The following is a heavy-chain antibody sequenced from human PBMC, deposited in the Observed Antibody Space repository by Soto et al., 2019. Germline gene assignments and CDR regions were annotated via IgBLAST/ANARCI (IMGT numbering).Heavy chain of an antibody. D-gene: IGHD4-17*01. CDR3: ARTGPYGDYVCDY. Sequence: QVQLQESGPGLVKPSQTLSLTCTVSGGSISSDGHYWSWIRQHPGEGLEWLGYIYFSGSTYHNPSLKSRITISVDASKNQFSLKLRSVTAADTAVYYCARTGPYGDYVCDYWGQGTLVTVSS. V-gene: IGHV4-31*03. CDR1: GGSISSDGHY. CDR2: IYFSGST. J-gene: IGHJ4*02.